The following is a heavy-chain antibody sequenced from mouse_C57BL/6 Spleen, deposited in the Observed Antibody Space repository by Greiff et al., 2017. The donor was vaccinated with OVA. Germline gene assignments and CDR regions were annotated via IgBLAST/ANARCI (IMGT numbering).Heavy chain of an antibody. CDR3: ARFYDGYYEYAMDY. Sequence: QVQLQQPGAELVKPGASVKLSCKASGYTFTSYWMHWVKQRPGQGLEWIGMIHPNSGSTNYNEKFKSKATLTLDKSSSTSYMQLSSLTSEDSAVYYCARFYDGYYEYAMDYWGQGTSVTVSS. CDR2: IHPNSGST. D-gene: IGHD2-3*01. V-gene: IGHV1-64*01. CDR1: GYTFTSYW. J-gene: IGHJ4*01.